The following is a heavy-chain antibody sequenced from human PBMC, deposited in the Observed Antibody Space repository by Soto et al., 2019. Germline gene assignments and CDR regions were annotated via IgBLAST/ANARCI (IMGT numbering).Heavy chain of an antibody. D-gene: IGHD4-17*01. J-gene: IGHJ6*03. CDR1: CGSISSGGCY. V-gene: IGHV4-31*03. CDR2: IYYSGST. Sequence: PSEALSLTCTVSCGSISSGGCYWSLMNQHPLKGLEWIGYIYYSGSTYYNPSLKSRVTISVDTSKNQFSLKLSSVTAADTAVYYCARVPTVTPPQKVYYMDVWGKGTTVTVSS. CDR3: ARVPTVTPPQKVYYMDV.